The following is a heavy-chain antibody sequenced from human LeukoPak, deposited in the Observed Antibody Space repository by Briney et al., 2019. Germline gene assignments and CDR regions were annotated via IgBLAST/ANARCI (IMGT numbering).Heavy chain of an antibody. CDR3: AKKAGMGGTYYPYSYYYMDV. V-gene: IGHV3-23*01. CDR1: SFTFSNYA. D-gene: IGHD1-26*01. Sequence: GGSLRLSCAASSFTFSNYAMTWVRQAPGKGLEWVATISGDGESTYYADSVKGRFTISRDNSINALFMHMTSLRAEDTAIYYCAKKAGMGGTYYPYSYYYMDVWGKGTAVTVSS. CDR2: ISGDGEST. J-gene: IGHJ6*03.